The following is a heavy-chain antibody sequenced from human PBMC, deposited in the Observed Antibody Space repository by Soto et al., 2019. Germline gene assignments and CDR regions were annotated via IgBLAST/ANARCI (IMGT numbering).Heavy chain of an antibody. CDR2: IYYSGST. CDR3: ARVRYYYGSGSPRAYYYYYMDV. V-gene: IGHV4-31*03. CDR1: GGSISSGGYY. J-gene: IGHJ6*03. Sequence: SETLSLTCTVSGGSISSGGYYWSWIRQHPGKGLEWIGYIYYSGSTYYNPSLKSRVTISVDTSKNQFSLKLSSVTAADTAVYYCARVRYYYGSGSPRAYYYYYMDVWGKGTTVTVS. D-gene: IGHD3-10*01.